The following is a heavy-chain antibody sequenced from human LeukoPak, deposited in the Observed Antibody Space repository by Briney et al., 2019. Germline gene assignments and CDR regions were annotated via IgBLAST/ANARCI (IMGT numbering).Heavy chain of an antibody. V-gene: IGHV3-48*01. CDR3: ARPTGYSGYDLLS. Sequence: GGSLRLSCAASGFTFSSYSMNWVRQAPGKGLEWDSYISSSISTIYYADSVKGRFTISRDNAKNSLYLQMNSLRAEDTAVYYCARPTGYSGYDLLSWGQGTLVTVSS. D-gene: IGHD5-12*01. CDR1: GFTFSSYS. CDR2: ISSSISTI. J-gene: IGHJ5*02.